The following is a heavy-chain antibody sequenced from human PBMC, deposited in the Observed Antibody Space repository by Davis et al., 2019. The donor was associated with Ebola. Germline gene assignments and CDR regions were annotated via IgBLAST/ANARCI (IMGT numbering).Heavy chain of an antibody. CDR1: GNSFTSHW. CDR2: IYTGDSDT. Sequence: GESLKISCKDSGNSFTSHWIGWVRQMPGKGLDWMGIIYTGDSDTRYSPSFRGQVTISADKSMKTAFLQWSSLKASDTAMYYCARRGGQLEPSDYWGQGTLVTVSS. V-gene: IGHV5-51*01. D-gene: IGHD1-1*01. J-gene: IGHJ4*02. CDR3: ARRGGQLEPSDY.